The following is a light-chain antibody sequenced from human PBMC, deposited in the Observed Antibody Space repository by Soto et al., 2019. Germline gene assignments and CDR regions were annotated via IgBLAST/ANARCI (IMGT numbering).Light chain of an antibody. CDR2: EGT. CDR1: SIDVGSYNL. J-gene: IGLJ2*01. V-gene: IGLV2-23*03. Sequence: QSALTQPASVSGSPGQSITMSCTGTSIDVGSYNLVSWYQHHPGKAPKLIIYEGTKRPSGVSNRFSGSKSGNTASLTISGLRAEDEADYYCCSYAGSNTFAIFGGGTKVTVL. CDR3: CSYAGSNTFAI.